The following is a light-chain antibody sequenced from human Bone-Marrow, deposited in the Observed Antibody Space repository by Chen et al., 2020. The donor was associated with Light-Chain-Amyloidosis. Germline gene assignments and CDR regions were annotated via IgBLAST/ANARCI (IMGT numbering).Light chain of an antibody. CDR2: RDT. CDR3: QSADSSGTYEVI. Sequence: LTQPPSVSVSPGQTARITCSGDDLPTKYAYWYQQKPGQAPVLVIHRDTERPSGISERFSGSSSGTTATLTISGVQAEDEADYHCQSADSSGTYEVIFGGGTKLTVL. CDR1: DLPTKY. J-gene: IGLJ2*01. V-gene: IGLV3-25*03.